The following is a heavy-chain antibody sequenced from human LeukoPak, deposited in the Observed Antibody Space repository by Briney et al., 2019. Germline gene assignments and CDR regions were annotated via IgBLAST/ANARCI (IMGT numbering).Heavy chain of an antibody. CDR2: INPNSGGA. CDR3: AGVNRNYYYYYMDV. J-gene: IGHJ6*03. V-gene: IGHV1-2*02. D-gene: IGHD1-14*01. CDR1: GYTFTGYY. Sequence: ASVKASCKASGYTFTGYYMHWVRQAPGQGLEWMGWINPNSGGANYAQKFQGRVTMTRDTSISTAYMELSRLRSDDTAVYYCAGVNRNYYYYYMDVWGKGTTVTVSS.